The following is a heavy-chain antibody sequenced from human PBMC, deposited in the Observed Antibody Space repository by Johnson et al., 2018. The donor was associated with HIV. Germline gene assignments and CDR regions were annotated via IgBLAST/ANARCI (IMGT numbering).Heavy chain of an antibody. CDR2: ISWNSGSI. J-gene: IGHJ3*02. V-gene: IGHV3-9*01. CDR1: GFTFDDYA. D-gene: IGHD2-8*01. Sequence: EVQLVESGGGVVRPGESLRLSCVASGFTFDDYAMHWVRQAPGKGLEWVSGISWNSGSIGYADSVTGRFTISRDNAKKSLYLQINSLRAEDTAVYYCATRDPTYRPGVFDIWGQGTMVTVSS. CDR3: ATRDPTYRPGVFDI.